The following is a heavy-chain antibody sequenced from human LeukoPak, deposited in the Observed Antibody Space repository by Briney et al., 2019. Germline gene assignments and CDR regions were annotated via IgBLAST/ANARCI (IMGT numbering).Heavy chain of an antibody. V-gene: IGHV4-4*02. CDR3: ARSYGYSSGWYLGY. D-gene: IGHD6-19*01. CDR2: IYHSGST. J-gene: IGHJ4*02. CDR1: GGSISSHNW. Sequence: PSGTLSLTCAVSGGSISSHNWWTWVRQPPGKGLEWIGEIYHSGSTNYNPSLKSRVTISVDKSKNQFSLKLSSVTAADTAVYYCARSYGYSSGWYLGYWGQGTLVTVSS.